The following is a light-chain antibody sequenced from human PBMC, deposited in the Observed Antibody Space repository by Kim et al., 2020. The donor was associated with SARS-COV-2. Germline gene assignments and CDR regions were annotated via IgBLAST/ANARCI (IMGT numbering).Light chain of an antibody. V-gene: IGLV3-1*01. CDR3: QAWDSSTVV. CDR2: QDT. CDR1: KLGDKY. J-gene: IGLJ1*01. Sequence: VSPGQTTSMTCSGDKLGDKYACWYQQKPGQSPVLVIYQDTKRPSGIPERFSGSNSGNTATLTISGTQAMDEADYYCQAWDSSTVVFGTGTKVTVL.